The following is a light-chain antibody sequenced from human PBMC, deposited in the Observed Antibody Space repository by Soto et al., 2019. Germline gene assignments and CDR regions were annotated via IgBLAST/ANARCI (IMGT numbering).Light chain of an antibody. V-gene: IGLV2-11*01. J-gene: IGLJ1*01. CDR2: DVS. CDR1: SSDVGTYDF. CDR3: AAWDDSLNGYV. Sequence: QSVLTQPRSVSGSPGQSVTISCTGTSSDVGTYDFVSWYQQHPGKAPRLMIFDVSERPSGVPDRFSGSKSGTSASLAISGLQSEDEADYYCAAWDDSLNGYVFGTGTKVTVL.